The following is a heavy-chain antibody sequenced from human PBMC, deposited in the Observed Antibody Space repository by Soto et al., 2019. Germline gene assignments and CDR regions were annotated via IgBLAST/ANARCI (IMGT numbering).Heavy chain of an antibody. D-gene: IGHD2-8*01. CDR2: IYYSGST. CDR1: GGSISSYY. J-gene: IGHJ6*03. V-gene: IGHV4-59*01. Sequence: QVQLQESGPGLVKPSETLSLTCTVSGGSISSYYWSWIRQPPGKGLEWIGYIYYSGSTNYNPSLKSRVTISVDTSKNQFSLKLSSMTAADTAVYYCARDSRTMRYYYYYYYMDVWGKGTTVTVSS. CDR3: ARDSRTMRYYYYYYYMDV.